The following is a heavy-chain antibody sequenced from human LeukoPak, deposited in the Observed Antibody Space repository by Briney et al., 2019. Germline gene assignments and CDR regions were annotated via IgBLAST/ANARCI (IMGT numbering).Heavy chain of an antibody. CDR1: GFTFSTYS. J-gene: IGHJ3*02. Sequence: TGGSLSLSCAASGFTFSTYSMNWVRQAPGKGLEWVASISSRSIYIYYADSVKGRFTISRDNAKNSLYLQMNSLTAEDTAMYFCSRDLDCTVTTCYDGDDGFDIWGQGAMVTVSS. CDR2: ISSRSIYI. CDR3: SRDLDCTVTTCYDGDDGFDI. V-gene: IGHV3-21*01. D-gene: IGHD2-2*01.